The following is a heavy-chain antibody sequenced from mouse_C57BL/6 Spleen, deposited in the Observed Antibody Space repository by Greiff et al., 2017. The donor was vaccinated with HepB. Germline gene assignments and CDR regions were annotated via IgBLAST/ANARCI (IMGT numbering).Heavy chain of an antibody. CDR1: GYTFTDYE. V-gene: IGHV1-15*01. CDR2: IDPETGGT. Sequence: QVQLQQSGAELVRPGASVTLSCKASGYTFTDYEMHWVKQTPVHGLEWIGAIDPETGGTAYNQKFKGKAILTADKSSSTAYMELRSLTSEDSAVYYCTRVYGSSYVNYAMDYWGQGTSVTVSS. J-gene: IGHJ4*01. CDR3: TRVYGSSYVNYAMDY. D-gene: IGHD1-1*01.